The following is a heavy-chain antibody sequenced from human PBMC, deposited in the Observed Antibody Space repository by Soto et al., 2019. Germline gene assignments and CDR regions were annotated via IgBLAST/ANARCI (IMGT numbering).Heavy chain of an antibody. CDR1: GGSISSYY. CDR3: ARVSGITMVRGVITYWFDP. CDR2: IYYSGST. J-gene: IGHJ5*02. D-gene: IGHD3-10*01. Sequence: SETLSLTCTVSGGSISSYYWSWIRQPPGKGLEWIGYIYYSGSTNYNPSLKSRVTISVDTSKNQFSLKLSSVTAADTAVYYCARVSGITMVRGVITYWFDPWGQGTLVTVSS. V-gene: IGHV4-59*08.